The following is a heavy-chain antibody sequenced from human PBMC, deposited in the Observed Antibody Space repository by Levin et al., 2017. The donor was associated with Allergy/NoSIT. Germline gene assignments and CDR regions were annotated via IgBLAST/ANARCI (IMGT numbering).Heavy chain of an antibody. CDR1: GASISSKHW. D-gene: IGHD4-17*01. V-gene: IGHV4-4*02. Sequence: SCDVSGASISSKHWWSWVRQPPGKGLEWIGEIDHSGSTNYNPSLESRVTISADKSKSQFSLKLTSVTAADTAVYYCARDRGGDYGDYYFDSWGQGTLVTVSS. CDR2: IDHSGST. J-gene: IGHJ4*02. CDR3: ARDRGGDYGDYYFDS.